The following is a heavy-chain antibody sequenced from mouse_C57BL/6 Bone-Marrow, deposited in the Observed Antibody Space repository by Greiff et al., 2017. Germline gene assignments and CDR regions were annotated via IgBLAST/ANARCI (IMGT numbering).Heavy chain of an antibody. Sequence: EVQLQESGAELVRPGASVKLSCTASGFNLKDDYMHWVKQRPEQGLEWIGWIDPENGDTEYASKFQGKATITADTSSNTPYLQLSSLTSEDTAVYYCTKDWDYWGQGTTLTVSS. CDR2: IDPENGDT. J-gene: IGHJ2*01. CDR1: GFNLKDDY. V-gene: IGHV14-4*01. CDR3: TKDWDY. D-gene: IGHD4-1*01.